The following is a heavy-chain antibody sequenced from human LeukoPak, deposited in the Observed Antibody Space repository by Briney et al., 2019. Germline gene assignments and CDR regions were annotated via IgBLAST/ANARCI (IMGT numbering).Heavy chain of an antibody. CDR3: ARDRQDSSSWYSDY. J-gene: IGHJ4*02. CDR1: GGTFSSYA. CDR2: IIPILGIA. D-gene: IGHD6-13*01. Sequence: SVKVSCKASGGTFSSYAISWVRQAPGQGLEWMGGIIPILGIANYAQKFQGRVTITADKSTSTAYMELSSLRSEDTAVYYCARDRQDSSSWYSDYWGQGTLVTVSS. V-gene: IGHV1-69*04.